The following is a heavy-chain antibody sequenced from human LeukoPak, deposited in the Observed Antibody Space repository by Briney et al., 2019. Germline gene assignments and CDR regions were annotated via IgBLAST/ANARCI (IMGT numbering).Heavy chain of an antibody. CDR2: ISYDGSNK. J-gene: IGHJ3*02. Sequence: GGSLRLSCAASGFTFSSYGMHWVRQAPGKGLEWVAVISYDGSNKYYADSVKGRFTISRDNSKNTLYLQMNSLRAEDTAVYYCARGEEIVATNDAFDIWGQGTMVTVSS. CDR3: ARGEEIVATNDAFDI. D-gene: IGHD5-12*01. CDR1: GFTFSSYG. V-gene: IGHV3-30*03.